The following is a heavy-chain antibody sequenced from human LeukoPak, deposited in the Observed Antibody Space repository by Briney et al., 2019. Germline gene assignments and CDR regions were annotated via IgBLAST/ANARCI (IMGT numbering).Heavy chain of an antibody. CDR1: GGSFSGYY. Sequence: SETLSLTCAVYGGSFSGYYWSWIRQPPGKGLEWIGEINHSGSTNYNPSLKSRVTISVDTSKNQFSLKLSSVTAADTAVYCCARGQGGSYYDYYYYMDVWGKGTTVTVSS. CDR3: ARGQGGSYYDYYYYMDV. CDR2: INHSGST. J-gene: IGHJ6*03. V-gene: IGHV4-34*01. D-gene: IGHD1-26*01.